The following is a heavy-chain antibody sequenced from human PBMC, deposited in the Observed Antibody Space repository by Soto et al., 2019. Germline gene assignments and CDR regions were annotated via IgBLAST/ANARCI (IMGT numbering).Heavy chain of an antibody. Sequence: EVQLVESGGGLVQPGGSLRLSCAASGFTFSSYGMNWVRQAPGKGLEWVSYIRSSSSTIYYADSVKGRFTISRDNAKNSVYLQMSSLRDEDTAVYYCARLAAAGTWGVDYWGQGTLVTVSS. V-gene: IGHV3-48*02. CDR2: IRSSSSTI. CDR1: GFTFSSYG. CDR3: ARLAAAGTWGVDY. J-gene: IGHJ4*02. D-gene: IGHD6-13*01.